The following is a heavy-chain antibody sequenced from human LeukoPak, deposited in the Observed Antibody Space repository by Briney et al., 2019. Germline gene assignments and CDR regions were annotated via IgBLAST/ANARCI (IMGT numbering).Heavy chain of an antibody. J-gene: IGHJ4*02. V-gene: IGHV1-46*01. Sequence: ASVKVSCKASGYTFTSYDINWVRQAPGQGLEWMGIINPSGGSTSYAQKFQGRVTMTRDTSTSTVYMELSSLRSEDTAVYYCARGEYYDSSGPSPNQDFDYWGQGTLVTVSS. D-gene: IGHD3-22*01. CDR1: GYTFTSYD. CDR3: ARGEYYDSSGPSPNQDFDY. CDR2: INPSGGST.